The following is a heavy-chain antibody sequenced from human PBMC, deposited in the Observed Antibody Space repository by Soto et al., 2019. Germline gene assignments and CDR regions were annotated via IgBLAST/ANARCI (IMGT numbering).Heavy chain of an antibody. D-gene: IGHD3-3*01. CDR2: ISSSSSYI. CDR1: GFTFSSYS. V-gene: IGHV3-21*01. Sequence: PGGSLRLSCAASGFTFSSYSMNWVRQAPGKGLEWVSSISSSSSYIYYADSVKGRFTISRDNAKNSLYLQMNSLRAEDTAVYYCASNDFWSGYEFDYWGQGTLVTVSS. J-gene: IGHJ4*02. CDR3: ASNDFWSGYEFDY.